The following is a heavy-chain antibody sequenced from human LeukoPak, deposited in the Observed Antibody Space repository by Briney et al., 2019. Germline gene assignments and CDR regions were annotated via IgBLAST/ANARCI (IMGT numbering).Heavy chain of an antibody. Sequence: GGSLRLSCAASGFTFSNAWMSWVRQAPGKGLEWVGRIKSKTDGGTTDYAAPVKGRFTISRDDSKNTLYLQMNSLKTEDTAVYYCTTDGPVYSYGFTYWGQGTLVTVSS. CDR2: IKSKTDGGTT. CDR3: TTDGPVYSYGFTY. CDR1: GFTFSNAW. J-gene: IGHJ4*02. D-gene: IGHD5-18*01. V-gene: IGHV3-15*01.